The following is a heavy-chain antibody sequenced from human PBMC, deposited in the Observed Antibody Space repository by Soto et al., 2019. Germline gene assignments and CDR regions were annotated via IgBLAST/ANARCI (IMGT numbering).Heavy chain of an antibody. Sequence: GGSLRLSCVASGFTFSNYAVTWVRQAPGKGLEWVSTISGSGGSTYYADSVKGRFTISRDNSKNTLCLQMNSLRAEDTAVYYCAKDQGSSWYEIDYWGQGTLVTVSS. D-gene: IGHD6-13*01. CDR3: AKDQGSSWYEIDY. CDR2: ISGSGGST. J-gene: IGHJ4*02. V-gene: IGHV3-23*01. CDR1: GFTFSNYA.